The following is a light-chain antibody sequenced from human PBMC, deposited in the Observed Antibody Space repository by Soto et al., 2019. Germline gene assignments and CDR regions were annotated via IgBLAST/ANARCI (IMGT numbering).Light chain of an antibody. J-gene: IGKJ5*01. CDR1: QSVGSL. Sequence: EIVLTQSPATLPVSPGERATLSCSASQSVGSLLAWYQQKPGQAPRLLIYRASSRATGISGSFSGSGSGTEFTLTITSLQSEDFAVYYCQQYNEWPITFGQGTRLEI. V-gene: IGKV3-15*01. CDR2: RAS. CDR3: QQYNEWPIT.